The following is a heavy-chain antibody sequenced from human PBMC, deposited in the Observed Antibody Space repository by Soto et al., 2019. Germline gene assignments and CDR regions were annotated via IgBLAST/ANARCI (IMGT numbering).Heavy chain of an antibody. V-gene: IGHV3-74*01. J-gene: IGHJ4*02. Sequence: EVQLVESGGDLVQRGGSLRLSCAASGFPFSSYWMHWVRPTPGKGLAWAARISGDGVTTYYADSVTGRFTVSRDNAKNTLSLQISGLRAEDTAVYYCAREYYGLLTGYYTDYWGQGTLVSVSS. CDR3: AREYYGLLTGYYTDY. CDR2: ISGDGVTT. D-gene: IGHD3-9*01. CDR1: GFPFSSYW.